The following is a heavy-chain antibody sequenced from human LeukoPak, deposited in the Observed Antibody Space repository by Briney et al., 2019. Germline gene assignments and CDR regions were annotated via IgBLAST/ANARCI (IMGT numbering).Heavy chain of an antibody. CDR1: GFTFNRFA. CDR3: ANLPTPGYRSSSYVFGGNY. J-gene: IGHJ4*02. Sequence: PGGSLRLSCVVSGFTFNRFAMSWLRQPPGKGLEWVSAISGSGGSTFYADSVKGRFTISKDSSKNTLFLQLNSLRVEDTAVYYCANLPTPGYRSSSYVFGGNYWGQGTLVTVSS. CDR2: ISGSGGST. D-gene: IGHD6-13*01. V-gene: IGHV3-23*01.